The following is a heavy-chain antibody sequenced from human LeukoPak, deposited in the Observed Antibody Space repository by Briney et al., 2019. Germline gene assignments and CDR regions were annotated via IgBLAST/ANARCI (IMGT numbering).Heavy chain of an antibody. D-gene: IGHD4-17*01. CDR2: IIPIFGTA. V-gene: IGHV1-69*05. CDR1: GGTFSSYA. CDR3: AREVTVTTSGWFDP. J-gene: IGHJ5*02. Sequence: GASVKVSCKASGGTFSSYAISWVRQAPGQGLEWMGGIIPIFGTANYAQKFQGRVTITTDEPTSTTYMELSSLRSEDTAVYYCAREVTVTTSGWFDPWGQGTLVTVSS.